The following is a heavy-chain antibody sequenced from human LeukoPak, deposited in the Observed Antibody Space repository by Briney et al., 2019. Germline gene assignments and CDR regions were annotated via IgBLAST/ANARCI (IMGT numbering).Heavy chain of an antibody. Sequence: GGSLRLSCAASRFTFSNYAMSWVRQAPGKGLKWVSTITTGDGNTYYADSVKGRFTVSRDDSKNTLYLQMNSLRAEDTAVYYCAKDGGLWVSAHWGDSWGRGTLVTVSS. CDR3: AKDGGLWVSAHWGDS. J-gene: IGHJ4*02. CDR2: ITTGDGNT. CDR1: RFTFSNYA. V-gene: IGHV3-23*01. D-gene: IGHD7-27*01.